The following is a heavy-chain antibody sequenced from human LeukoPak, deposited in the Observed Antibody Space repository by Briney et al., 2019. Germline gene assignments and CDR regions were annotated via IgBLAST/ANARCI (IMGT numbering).Heavy chain of an antibody. CDR2: IRSRSNNYAT. V-gene: IGHV3-73*01. CDR3: TRPGGAVSGTQFDY. D-gene: IGHD6-19*01. J-gene: IGHJ4*02. CDR1: GFTFSGAA. Sequence: GRSLRLSCAASGFTFSGAAMHWVRQASGKGLEWVGHIRSRSNNYATAYAASVKGRFTISRDDSKNTAYLQMNSLKTEDTAVYYCTRPGGAVSGTQFDYWGQGTLVTVSS.